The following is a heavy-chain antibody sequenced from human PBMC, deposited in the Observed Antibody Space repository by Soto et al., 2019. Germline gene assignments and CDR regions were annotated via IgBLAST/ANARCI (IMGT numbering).Heavy chain of an antibody. CDR3: ARGNPFNYAGFDV. Sequence: ASVKVSCKASGYTFSDFDINWLRQASGQGPEWMGWMNAKSGGTFFAQRFQGKFNMTWDTSLSTAYMEVGSLTSDDTAIYYCARGNPFNYAGFDVWGQGTPVTVSS. CDR1: GYTFSDFD. V-gene: IGHV1-8*01. CDR2: MNAKSGGT. J-gene: IGHJ6*02. D-gene: IGHD3-16*01.